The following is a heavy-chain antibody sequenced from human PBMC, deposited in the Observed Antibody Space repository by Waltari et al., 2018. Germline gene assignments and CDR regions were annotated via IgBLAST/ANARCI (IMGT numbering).Heavy chain of an antibody. V-gene: IGHV1-2*02. J-gene: IGHJ5*02. CDR3: ARDRGVRGVNWFDP. Sequence: QVQLVQSGAEVKKPGASVKVSCKASGYTFTGYYMHWVRQAPGQGLEWMGWINPNRGGKNYAQKFQGRVTMTRDTSISTAYMELSRLRSDDTAVYYCARDRGVRGVNWFDPWGQGTLVTVSS. CDR1: GYTFTGYY. CDR2: INPNRGGK. D-gene: IGHD3-10*01.